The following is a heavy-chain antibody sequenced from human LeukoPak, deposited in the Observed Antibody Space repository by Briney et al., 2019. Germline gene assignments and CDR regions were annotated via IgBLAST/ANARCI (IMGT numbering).Heavy chain of an antibody. V-gene: IGHV4-34*01. J-gene: IGHJ5*02. CDR2: INHSGST. CDR3: ARRFYDCVWGSYRP. Sequence: SETLSLTCAVYGGSFSGYYWSWIRQPPGKGLEWIGEINHSGSTNYNPSIKSRVTISVDPSKNQFSLKLSSVTAADTAVYYCARRFYDCVWGSYRPWGQGTLVTVSS. D-gene: IGHD3-16*02. CDR1: GGSFSGYY.